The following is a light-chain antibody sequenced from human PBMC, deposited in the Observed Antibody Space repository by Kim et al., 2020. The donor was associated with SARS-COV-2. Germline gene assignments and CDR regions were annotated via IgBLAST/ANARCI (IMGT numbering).Light chain of an antibody. CDR2: DVS. CDR3: SSYTSSSSWV. Sequence: GQSITIACTGTSSDVGGYNYVSWYQQHPGKAPKPMIYDVSNRPSGVSNRFSGSKSGNTASLTISGLQAEDEADYYCSSYTSSSSWVFGGGTQLTVL. CDR1: SSDVGGYNY. V-gene: IGLV2-14*03. J-gene: IGLJ3*02.